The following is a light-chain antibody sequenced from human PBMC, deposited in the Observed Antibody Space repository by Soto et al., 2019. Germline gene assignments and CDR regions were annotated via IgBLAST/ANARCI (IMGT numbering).Light chain of an antibody. Sequence: QSVLTQPPSMSASPGQTIAISCSGARSNSGKNTLNWFQQRKGWAPTLLISTPNHRPSGVRDRFSASKSGTSASLTISGLRSDDEADYYCAAWDDILNIVVFGGGPKLTVL. CDR2: TPN. J-gene: IGLJ2*01. CDR3: AAWDDILNIVV. V-gene: IGLV1-44*01. CDR1: RSNSGKNT.